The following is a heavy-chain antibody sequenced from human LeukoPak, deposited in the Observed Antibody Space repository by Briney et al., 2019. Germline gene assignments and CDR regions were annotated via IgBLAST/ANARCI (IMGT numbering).Heavy chain of an antibody. Sequence: GASVKVSCKASGYTFTSYYMHWVRQAPGQGLEWMGIINPSGGSTSCAQKFQGRVTMTRDTSTSTVYMELSSLRSEDTAVYYCAGESYCSSTSCYVVSYWGQGTLVTVSS. CDR3: AGESYCSSTSCYVVSY. V-gene: IGHV1-46*01. CDR2: INPSGGST. CDR1: GYTFTSYY. D-gene: IGHD2-2*01. J-gene: IGHJ4*02.